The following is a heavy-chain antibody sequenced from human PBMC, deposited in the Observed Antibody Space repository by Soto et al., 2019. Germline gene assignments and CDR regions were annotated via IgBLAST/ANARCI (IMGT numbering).Heavy chain of an antibody. J-gene: IGHJ4*02. D-gene: IGHD5-12*01. Sequence: LRLSCAASGFTFRSYDMSWVRQAPGKGLEWVALISYDGSNKYYADSVKGRFTISRDNSKNTLYLQMNSPRVDDTAVYYCASGGHRDGYNYPDYWGQGTLVTSPQ. CDR2: ISYDGSNK. V-gene: IGHV3-30*03. CDR1: GFTFRSYD. CDR3: ASGGHRDGYNYPDY.